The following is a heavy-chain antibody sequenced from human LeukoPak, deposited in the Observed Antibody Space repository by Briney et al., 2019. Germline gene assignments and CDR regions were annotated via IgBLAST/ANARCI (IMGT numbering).Heavy chain of an antibody. V-gene: IGHV3-23*01. CDR1: GFTFSSYW. Sequence: GGSLRLSCAASGFTFSSYWMSWVRQAPGKGLEWVSAISGSGGSTYYADSVKGRFTISRDNSKNTLYLQMNSLRAEDTAVYYCAKGITMIVVAPFLAWGQGTLVTVSS. D-gene: IGHD3-22*01. CDR3: AKGITMIVVAPFLA. CDR2: ISGSGGST. J-gene: IGHJ4*02.